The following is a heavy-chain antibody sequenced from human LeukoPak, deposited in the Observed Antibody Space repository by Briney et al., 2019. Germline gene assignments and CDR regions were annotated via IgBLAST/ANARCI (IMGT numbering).Heavy chain of an antibody. CDR3: ATDYGDYQPIDY. J-gene: IGHJ4*02. V-gene: IGHV3-30*04. CDR2: ISFDGTNK. D-gene: IGHD4-17*01. Sequence: GGSLRLSCTASGVILSNYAMHWVRRPPGRGLEWVAVISFDGTNKYYGDSVEGRFSVSRDNSKNTLYLQMNSLRPDDTAMYYCATDYGDYQPIDYWGQGTLVTVSS. CDR1: GVILSNYA.